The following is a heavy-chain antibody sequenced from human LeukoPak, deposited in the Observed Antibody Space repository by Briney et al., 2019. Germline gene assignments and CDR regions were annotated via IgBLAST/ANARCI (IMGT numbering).Heavy chain of an antibody. J-gene: IGHJ4*02. CDR3: VRGADTGYSSDS. Sequence: GGSLRLSCVASGFTFSRYWMHWVRQAPGKGLVWVSRINSDGRSTNYADSVKGRFSISRDNAENTLYLQMNSLRVEDTAVYYCVRGADTGYSSDSWGQGTLVAVSS. D-gene: IGHD3-9*01. CDR1: GFTFSRYW. V-gene: IGHV3-74*01. CDR2: INSDGRST.